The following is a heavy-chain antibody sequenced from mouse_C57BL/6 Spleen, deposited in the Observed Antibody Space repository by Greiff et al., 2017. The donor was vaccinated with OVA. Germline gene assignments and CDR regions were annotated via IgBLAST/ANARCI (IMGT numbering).Heavy chain of an antibody. V-gene: IGHV1-61*01. J-gene: IGHJ2*01. CDR3: AGYYYGSLCC. CDR1: GYTFTSYW. Sequence: QVQLQQPGAELVRPGSSVKLSCKASGYTFTSYWMDWVKQRPGQGLEWIGNIYPSDSETHYNQKFKDKATLTVDKSSSTAYMQLSSLTSEDSAVYCCAGYYYGSLCCWGQGTTLTVSS. CDR2: IYPSDSET. D-gene: IGHD1-1*01.